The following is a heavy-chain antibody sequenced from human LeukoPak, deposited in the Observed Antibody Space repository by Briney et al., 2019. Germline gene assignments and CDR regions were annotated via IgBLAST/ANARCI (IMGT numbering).Heavy chain of an antibody. CDR2: IYYTGST. Sequence: PSETLSLTCTVSGVAISTYYWSWIRQPPGKGLEWIASIYYTGSTNYNPPLKSRVTISVDTSKNQFSLKLYSVAAADAPVYYFARHSPEYNDAMDGGGQATTVTAS. CDR3: ARHSPEYNDAMDG. J-gene: IGHJ6*01. CDR1: GVAISTYY. V-gene: IGHV4-59*08.